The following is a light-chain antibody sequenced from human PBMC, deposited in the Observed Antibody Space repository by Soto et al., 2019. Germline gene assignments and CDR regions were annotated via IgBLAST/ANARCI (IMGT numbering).Light chain of an antibody. CDR2: EVS. V-gene: IGLV2-8*01. Sequence: QSVLTQPPSASGSPGQSVTISCTGTSSDVGGYNYVSWYQQHPGKAPKLMISEVSKRPSGVPDRFSGSKSGNTASLTVSGLQAEDEADYYCSSYAGSNIVVFGGGTQLTVL. CDR3: SSYAGSNIVV. J-gene: IGLJ7*01. CDR1: SSDVGGYNY.